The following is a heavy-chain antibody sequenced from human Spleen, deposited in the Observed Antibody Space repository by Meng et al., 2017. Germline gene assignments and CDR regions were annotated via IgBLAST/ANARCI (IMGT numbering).Heavy chain of an antibody. CDR1: GFSFSTYS. CDR2: ISHDGTNK. CDR3: AKSGYDTSGYPPLSLLN. V-gene: IGHV3-30*07. Sequence: GESLKISCAASGFSFSTYSMHWVRQAPGKGLEWVAVISHDGTNKYYADSVRGRFTISRDNSKNTLYLQMNSLRAEDTAVYYCAKSGYDTSGYPPLSLLNWGQGTLVTVSS. D-gene: IGHD3-22*01. J-gene: IGHJ4*02.